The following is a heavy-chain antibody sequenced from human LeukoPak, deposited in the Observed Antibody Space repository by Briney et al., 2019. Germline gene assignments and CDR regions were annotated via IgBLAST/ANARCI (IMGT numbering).Heavy chain of an antibody. CDR1: GGSISSSSYY. J-gene: IGHJ5*02. D-gene: IGHD3-22*01. CDR2: IYYSGST. Sequence: SETLSLTCTVSGGSISSSSYYWGWIRQPPGKGLEWIGSIYYSGSTYYNPSLKSRVTISVDTSKNQFSLKLSSVTAADTAVYYCARDSVETYYYDSSGYYWFDPWGQGTLVTVSS. V-gene: IGHV4-39*07. CDR3: ARDSVETYYYDSSGYYWFDP.